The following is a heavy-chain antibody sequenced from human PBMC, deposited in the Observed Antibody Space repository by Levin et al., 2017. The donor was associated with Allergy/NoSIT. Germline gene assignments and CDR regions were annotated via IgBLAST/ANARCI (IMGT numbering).Heavy chain of an antibody. Sequence: ASGPTLVKPTQTLTLTCTFSGFSLTTSGVGVGWFRQPPGKALEWLALIYWDDAERYSPSLTSRLTITKDTYKNQVVLTMTNMDPVDSATYHCARRTWVDYGRSGYPLCDPWGQGTLVTVSS. CDR3: ARRTWVDYGRSGYPLCDP. D-gene: IGHD3-22*01. CDR1: GFSLTTSGVG. J-gene: IGHJ5*02. V-gene: IGHV2-5*02. CDR2: IYWDDAE.